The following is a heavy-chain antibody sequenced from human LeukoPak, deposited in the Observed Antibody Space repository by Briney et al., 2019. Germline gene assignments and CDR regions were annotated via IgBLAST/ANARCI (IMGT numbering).Heavy chain of an antibody. D-gene: IGHD5-18*01. CDR2: INAGNGNI. J-gene: IGHJ3*02. V-gene: IGHV1-3*03. CDR3: ARDRGYSYGWGWAFDI. CDR1: GYTFTSYA. Sequence: ASVKVSCKASGYTFTSYAMHWVRQAPGQRLEWMGWINAGNGNIKYSQEFQGRVTITRDTSASTAYMELSSLRSEDMAVYYCARDRGYSYGWGWAFDIWGQGTMVTVSS.